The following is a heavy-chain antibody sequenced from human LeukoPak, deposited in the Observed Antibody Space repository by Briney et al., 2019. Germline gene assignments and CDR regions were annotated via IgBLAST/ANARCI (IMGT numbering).Heavy chain of an antibody. D-gene: IGHD3-10*01. CDR1: GFTFSGSA. CDR3: TRGYYGSGSYYWFDP. V-gene: IGHV3-73*01. Sequence: GGSLRLSCAASGFTFSGSAMHWVRQASGKGLEWVGRIRSKANSYATAYAASVKGRFTISRDDSKNTAYLQMDSLKTEDTAVYYCTRGYYGSGSYYWFDPWGQGTLVTVSS. J-gene: IGHJ5*02. CDR2: IRSKANSYAT.